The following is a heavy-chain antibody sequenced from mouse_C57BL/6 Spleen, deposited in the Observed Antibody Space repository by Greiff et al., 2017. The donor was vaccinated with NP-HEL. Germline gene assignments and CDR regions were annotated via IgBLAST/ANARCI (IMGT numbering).Heavy chain of an antibody. Sequence: EVMLVESGGGLVKPGGSLKLSCAASGFTFSSYAMSWVRQTPEKRLEWVATISDGGSYTYYPDNVKGRFTISRDNAKNNLYLQMSHLKSEDTAMYYCARDSYSTPYAMDYWGQGTSVTVSS. CDR2: ISDGGSYT. CDR3: ARDSYSTPYAMDY. D-gene: IGHD2-5*01. CDR1: GFTFSSYA. J-gene: IGHJ4*01. V-gene: IGHV5-4*01.